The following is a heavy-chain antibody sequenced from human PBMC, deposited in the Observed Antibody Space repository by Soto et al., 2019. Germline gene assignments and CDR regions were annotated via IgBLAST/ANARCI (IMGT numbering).Heavy chain of an antibody. D-gene: IGHD3-10*01. J-gene: IGHJ4*02. Sequence: QITLKESGLTLVKPTQTLTLTCSFSGFSLSTREVGVGWIRQPPGKALEWLALIYWDDVKRYRPSLKSRLTIVKDTSKNLVILIMTNMDPEDTATYYCAHRAYYYGSGSYYTHWGQGILVTVSS. CDR2: IYWDDVK. V-gene: IGHV2-5*02. CDR3: AHRAYYYGSGSYYTH. CDR1: GFSLSTREVG.